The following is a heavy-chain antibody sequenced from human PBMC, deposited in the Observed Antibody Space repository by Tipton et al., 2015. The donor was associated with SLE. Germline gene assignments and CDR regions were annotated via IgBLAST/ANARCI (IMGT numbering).Heavy chain of an antibody. J-gene: IGHJ6*02. CDR2: MYFSGVT. D-gene: IGHD2-2*02. CDR1: GDAITNSY. CDR3: ARAFCSSTRCYMGSYYQYYGLDI. V-gene: IGHV4-4*07. Sequence: TLSLTCTVSGDAITNSYWSWIRQPVGKGLEWIGRMYFSGVTDYNPSLKSRLTMSIDTSKNQFSLNLRSLTAADTAVYYCARAFCSSTRCYMGSYYQYYGLDIWGQGTTVTVSS.